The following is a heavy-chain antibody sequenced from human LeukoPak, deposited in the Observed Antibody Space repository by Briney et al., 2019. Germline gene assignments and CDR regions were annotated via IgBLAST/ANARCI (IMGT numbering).Heavy chain of an antibody. CDR1: GGSLSGYY. D-gene: IGHD3-10*01. Sequence: SETLSLTCDVNGGSLSGYYWTWIRQSPGKGLEWLGEIKYSGSTTYNPSLRRRVTMSVDSSKNQFSLRLSSVTAADTAVYYCARLFLAFGESYFYSYHMDVWGKGTTVIISS. J-gene: IGHJ6*03. CDR2: IKYSGST. CDR3: ARLFLAFGESYFYSYHMDV. V-gene: IGHV4-34*01.